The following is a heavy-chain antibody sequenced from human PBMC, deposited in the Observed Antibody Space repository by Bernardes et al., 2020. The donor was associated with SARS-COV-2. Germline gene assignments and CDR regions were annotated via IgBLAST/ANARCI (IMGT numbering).Heavy chain of an antibody. CDR3: ARLSSAGLRPPNALDY. CDR2: IDPSDSYT. J-gene: IGHJ4*02. V-gene: IGHV5-10-1*01. Sequence: GESLKISCKGSGYSFTNYWVSWVRQMPGKGLEWMGRIDPSDSYTNYSPSFQGHVTISADKSISTAYLQWSSLKASDTAMYYCARLSSAGLRPPNALDYWGQGTLVTVSS. D-gene: IGHD5-12*01. CDR1: GYSFTNYW.